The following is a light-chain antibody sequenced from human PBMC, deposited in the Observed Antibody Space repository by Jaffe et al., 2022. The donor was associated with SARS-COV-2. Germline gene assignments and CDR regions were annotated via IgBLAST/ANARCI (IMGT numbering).Light chain of an antibody. Sequence: DIQLTQSPSFLSASVGDRVTITCRASQGISSYLAWYQQKPGKAPKLLIYGASTLQSGVPSRFSGSGSGTEFTLTITNLQPEDCATYSCLQLNTYPFTFGPGTKVAIK. CDR3: LQLNTYPFT. J-gene: IGKJ3*01. CDR2: GAS. CDR1: QGISSY. V-gene: IGKV1-9*01.